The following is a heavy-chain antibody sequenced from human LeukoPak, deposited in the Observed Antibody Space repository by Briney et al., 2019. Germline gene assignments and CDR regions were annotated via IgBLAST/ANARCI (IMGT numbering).Heavy chain of an antibody. CDR2: IYHSGST. V-gene: IGHV4-4*02. CDR3: ASLTTVTQGYFDS. Sequence: PSGTLSLTCAVSGGSISSSNWWSWVRQPPGKGLEWIGEIYHSGSTNYIPSLKSRVTISVDKSKNQFSLRLSSVTAADTAVYYCASLTTVTQGYFDSWGQGTLVTVSS. D-gene: IGHD4-17*01. J-gene: IGHJ4*02. CDR1: GGSISSSNW.